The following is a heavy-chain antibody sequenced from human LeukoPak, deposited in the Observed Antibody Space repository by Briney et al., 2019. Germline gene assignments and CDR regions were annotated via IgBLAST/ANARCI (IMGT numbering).Heavy chain of an antibody. V-gene: IGHV3-9*03. J-gene: IGHJ4*02. CDR2: ITLNIGNI. D-gene: IGHD5-18*01. CDR3: AKDWGNGYSYGGLDY. CDR1: GFTFTDHA. Sequence: GRSLRLSCSASGFTFTDHAMHGVRQAPGKGLGWVSGITLNIGNIVSADSVKGRFTISKDNAKNTLYLPMNSLRAEDMALYSRAKDWGNGYSYGGLDYWGQGTLVTVSS.